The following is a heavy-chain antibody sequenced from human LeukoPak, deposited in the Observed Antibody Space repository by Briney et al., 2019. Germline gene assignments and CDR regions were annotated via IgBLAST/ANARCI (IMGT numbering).Heavy chain of an antibody. CDR1: GGSFSGYY. CDR3: ARGGGIAARPARPPMDV. V-gene: IGHV4-34*01. J-gene: IGHJ6*02. Sequence: KPSETLSLTCAVYGGSFSGYYWSWIRQPPGKGLEWIGEINHSGSTNYNPSLKSRVTISVDTSKNQFSLKLSSVTAADTAVYYCARGGGIAARPARPPMDVWGQGTTVTVSS. D-gene: IGHD6-6*01. CDR2: INHSGST.